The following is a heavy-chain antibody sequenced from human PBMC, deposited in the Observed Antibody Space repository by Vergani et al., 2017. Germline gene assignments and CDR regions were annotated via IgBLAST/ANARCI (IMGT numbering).Heavy chain of an antibody. CDR1: GASIRSSNYY. D-gene: IGHD6-19*01. V-gene: IGHV4-39*01. CDR2: IYYSGST. Sequence: QLQLQESGSGLVKPSATLSLTCSVSGASIRSSNYYWGWIRQPPGNGLEWIASIYYSGSTYYNPFLKSRVTISVDTSKNQFSLKLSPVTAADTAVYFCARHSAVEWLVKLGWIDPWGQGILVTVSS. CDR3: ARHSAVEWLVKLGWIDP. J-gene: IGHJ5*02.